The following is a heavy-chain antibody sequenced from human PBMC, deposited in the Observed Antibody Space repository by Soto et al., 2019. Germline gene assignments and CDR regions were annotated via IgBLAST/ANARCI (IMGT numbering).Heavy chain of an antibody. CDR2: ITDSGSNT. J-gene: IGHJ4*02. D-gene: IGHD1-1*01. CDR1: GFTFSSYG. CDR3: AKADLPLQNDGYYFDY. V-gene: IGHV3-23*01. Sequence: GGSLRLSCAASGFTFSSYGMHLVRQAPGKGLEWVSVITDSGSNTYYADSVKGRFTISRDNSKNTLYLQMNSLRAEDTAVYYCAKADLPLQNDGYYFDYWGQGTLVTVSS.